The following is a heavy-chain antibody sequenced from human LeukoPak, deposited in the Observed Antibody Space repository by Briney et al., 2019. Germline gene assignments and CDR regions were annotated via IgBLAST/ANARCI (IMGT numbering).Heavy chain of an antibody. Sequence: PSETLSLTCTVSGGSISRYYWSWIRQPPGKGLEWIGYIYYSGSTNYNPSLKSRVTISVDTSKNQFSLKLSSVTAADTAVYYCATLRGTVTPTKGYFDYWGQGTLVTVSS. CDR1: GGSISRYY. V-gene: IGHV4-59*12. J-gene: IGHJ4*02. CDR2: IYYSGST. D-gene: IGHD4-23*01. CDR3: ATLRGTVTPTKGYFDY.